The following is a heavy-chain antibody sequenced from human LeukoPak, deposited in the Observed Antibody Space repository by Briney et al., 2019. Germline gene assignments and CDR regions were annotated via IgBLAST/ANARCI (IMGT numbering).Heavy chain of an antibody. CDR1: GFTFSSHG. V-gene: IGHV3-30*18. J-gene: IGHJ6*03. Sequence: HPGGSLRLSCAASGFTFSSHGMHWVRQAPGKGLEGVAVISYDGSNKYYADSVKGRFTISRDNAKNSLYLQMNSLRAEDTALYYCAKSRKANYYFYYMDVWGKGTTVTVSS. CDR2: ISYDGSNK. CDR3: AKSRKANYYFYYMDV. D-gene: IGHD2-2*01.